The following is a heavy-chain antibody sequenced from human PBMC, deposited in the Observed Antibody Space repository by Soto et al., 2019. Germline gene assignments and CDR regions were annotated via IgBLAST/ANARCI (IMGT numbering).Heavy chain of an antibody. Sequence: QVQLQESGPGLVKPSETLSLTCTVSGGSISSYYWSWIRQPPGKGLEWIGYIYYSGSTNYNPSLKSRVTISVDTSKNQFSLKLSSVTAADTAVYYCARHRLEWGDLGELSLGDAFDIWGQGTMVTVSS. D-gene: IGHD3-16*02. CDR1: GGSISSYY. J-gene: IGHJ3*02. CDR3: ARHRLEWGDLGELSLGDAFDI. CDR2: IYYSGST. V-gene: IGHV4-59*08.